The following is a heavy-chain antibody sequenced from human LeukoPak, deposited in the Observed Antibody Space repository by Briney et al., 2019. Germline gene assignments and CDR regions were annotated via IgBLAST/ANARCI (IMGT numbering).Heavy chain of an antibody. Sequence: PGGSLRLSCAASGFTFSSYWMHWVRQVPVKGLVWVSRINSDGSSISYADSVKGRFTISRDNAKNTLYLQMNSLRAEDTAVFYCARDLSNYYDSSDATLDYWGQGTLVTVSS. CDR2: INSDGSSI. V-gene: IGHV3-74*01. J-gene: IGHJ4*02. CDR1: GFTFSSYW. D-gene: IGHD3-22*01. CDR3: ARDLSNYYDSSDATLDY.